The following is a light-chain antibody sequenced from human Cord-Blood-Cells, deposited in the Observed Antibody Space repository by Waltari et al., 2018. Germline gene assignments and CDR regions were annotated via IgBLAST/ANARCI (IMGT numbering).Light chain of an antibody. J-gene: IGKJ1*01. Sequence: DIQMTQSPSSLSASVGDRVTITCRASQSISSYLNWYQQKQGKAPKLLIYAASSLQSGVPSGCSGSGSVTDFSLTISRLQPEDFATYYCQQSYSTPRTFGQGTKVEIK. CDR3: QQSYSTPRT. CDR2: AAS. CDR1: QSISSY. V-gene: IGKV1-39*01.